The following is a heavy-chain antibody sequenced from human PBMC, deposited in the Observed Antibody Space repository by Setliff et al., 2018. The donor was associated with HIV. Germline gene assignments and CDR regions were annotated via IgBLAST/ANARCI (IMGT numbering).Heavy chain of an antibody. Sequence: PSETLPLTCTVSGDSINTHYWSWIRQPPGKGLEWIGCISHSGNTNFNPSLNSRVTISLDTSKNQFPLRLTSLTAADTAIYYCARSTVGAGASFPWGRGILVTV. J-gene: IGHJ5*02. V-gene: IGHV4-59*11. CDR1: GDSINTHY. CDR2: ISHSGNT. CDR3: ARSTVGAGASFP. D-gene: IGHD1-26*01.